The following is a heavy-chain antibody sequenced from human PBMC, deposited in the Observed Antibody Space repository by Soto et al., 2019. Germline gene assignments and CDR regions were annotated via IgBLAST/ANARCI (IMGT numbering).Heavy chain of an antibody. CDR3: ARVYGDHYGSGSRRHFDH. V-gene: IGHV4-31*03. Sequence: QVQLQESGPGLVKPSQTLSLTCTVSGGSISSGGYYWSWIRQHPGKGLEYIGYISNSGSTQYNPSLKSRITISVDTSKNQFSLMLSSVTAADTAVYYCARVYGDHYGSGSRRHFDHWGQGTLVTVSS. CDR2: ISNSGST. J-gene: IGHJ4*02. CDR1: GGSISSGGYY. D-gene: IGHD3-10*01.